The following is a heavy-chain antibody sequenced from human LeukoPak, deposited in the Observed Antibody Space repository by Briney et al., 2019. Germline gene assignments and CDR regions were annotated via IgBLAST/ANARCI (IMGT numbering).Heavy chain of an antibody. Sequence: ASVKVSCKASGYTFTSYAMHWVRQAPGQRLEWMGWINAGNGNTKYPQKFQGRVTITRDTSASTAYMELSSLRSEDTAVYYCARDSSGYYYYYGMDVWGQGTTVTVSS. CDR3: ARDSSGYYYYYGMDV. J-gene: IGHJ6*02. CDR2: INAGNGNT. V-gene: IGHV1-3*01. D-gene: IGHD3-22*01. CDR1: GYTFTSYA.